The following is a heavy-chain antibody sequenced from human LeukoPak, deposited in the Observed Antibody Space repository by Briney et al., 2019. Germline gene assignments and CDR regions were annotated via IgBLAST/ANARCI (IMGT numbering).Heavy chain of an antibody. CDR3: ARHGSWFNPLQH. Sequence: PSETLSLTCAVYGGSFSGYYWSWIRQPPGKGLEWIGEINHSGSTNYNPSLKSRVTISVDTSKNQFSLKVSSVTAADTAVYYCARHGSWFNPLQHWGQGTLVTVSS. CDR1: GGSFSGYY. CDR2: INHSGST. J-gene: IGHJ1*01. V-gene: IGHV4-34*01. D-gene: IGHD1-26*01.